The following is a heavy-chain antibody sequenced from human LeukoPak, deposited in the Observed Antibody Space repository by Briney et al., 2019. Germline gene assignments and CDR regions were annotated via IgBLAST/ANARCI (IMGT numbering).Heavy chain of an antibody. J-gene: IGHJ4*02. D-gene: IGHD3-9*01. CDR2: ISAYNGNT. CDR1: GYTFTSYG. Sequence: ASVKVSCKASGYTFTSYGISWVRQSPGQGLEWMGWISAYNGNTNYAQRLQGRVTMTTDTSTSTAYMELRSLRSDDTAVYYCARGRAYDILTGYDYWGQGTLVTVSS. CDR3: ARGRAYDILTGYDY. V-gene: IGHV1-18*01.